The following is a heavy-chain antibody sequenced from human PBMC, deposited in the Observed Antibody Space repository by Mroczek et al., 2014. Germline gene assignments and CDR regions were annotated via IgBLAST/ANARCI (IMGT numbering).Heavy chain of an antibody. CDR1: GGSISSGSYY. CDR3: ARELDYYDSSGYDY. CDR2: IYTSGST. J-gene: IGHJ4*02. D-gene: IGHD3-22*01. Sequence: QVQLVESGPGLVKPSQTLSLTCTVSGGSISSGSYYWSWIRQPAGKGLEWIGRIYTSGSTNYNPSLKSRVTISVDTSKNQFSLKLSSVTAADTAVYYCARELDYYDSSGYDYWGQGTLVTVSS. V-gene: IGHV4-61*02.